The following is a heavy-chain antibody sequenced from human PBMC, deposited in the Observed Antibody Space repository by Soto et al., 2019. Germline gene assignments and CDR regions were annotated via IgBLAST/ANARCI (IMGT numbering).Heavy chain of an antibody. Sequence: SEILSLTCTVSGGSISSSSYYWGWIRQQPGKGLEWIGSSYYSGSTYYNPSLKSRVTISVDTSKNQFSLKLSSVTAADTAMYYCARHKGSTGMERNWFDPWGQGTLVNVSS. CDR2: SYYSGST. V-gene: IGHV4-39*01. J-gene: IGHJ5*02. CDR1: GGSISSSSYY. CDR3: ARHKGSTGMERNWFDP. D-gene: IGHD6-13*01.